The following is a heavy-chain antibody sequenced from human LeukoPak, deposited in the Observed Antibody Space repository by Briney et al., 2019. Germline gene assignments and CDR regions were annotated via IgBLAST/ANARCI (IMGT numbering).Heavy chain of an antibody. CDR1: GYTFTGYY. V-gene: IGHV1-2*02. CDR3: ARDQGLRIAAAGGLDY. CDR2: INPNSGGT. Sequence: GASVKVSCKASGYTFTGYYMHWVRQAPGQGLEWMGWINPNSGGTNYAQKFQGRVTMTRDTSISTAYMELRSLRSDDTAVYYCARDQGLRIAAAGGLDYWGQGTLVTVSS. J-gene: IGHJ4*02. D-gene: IGHD6-13*01.